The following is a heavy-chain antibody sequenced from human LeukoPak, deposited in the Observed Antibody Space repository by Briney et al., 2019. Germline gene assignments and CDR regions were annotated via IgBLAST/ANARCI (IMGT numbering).Heavy chain of an antibody. CDR3: VRGGGYYDILTGSYYFDY. V-gene: IGHV3-66*01. Sequence: GGSLRLSCAASGFTVSSNYMSWIRQAPGKGLEWVSVIYSGSSTYYADSVKGRFTISRDNSKNTLYLRMNSLRAEDTAVYYCVRGGGYYDILTGSYYFDYWGQGTLVTVSS. CDR2: IYSGSST. J-gene: IGHJ4*02. D-gene: IGHD3-9*01. CDR1: GFTVSSNY.